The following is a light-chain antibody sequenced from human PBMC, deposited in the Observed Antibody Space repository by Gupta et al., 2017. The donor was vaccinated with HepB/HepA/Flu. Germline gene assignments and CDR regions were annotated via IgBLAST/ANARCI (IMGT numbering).Light chain of an antibody. CDR2: GAS. Sequence: EIVMTQSPATLSVSLGERATLSCRASQSISSILAWYQQKPGQAPRLLNYGASTKATGIPPRFGGSGSGTEFTLTVSRLQSEDFAVYYCQQYINWPLTFGQGTKLEIK. V-gene: IGKV3-15*01. CDR1: QSISSI. J-gene: IGKJ2*01. CDR3: QQYINWPLT.